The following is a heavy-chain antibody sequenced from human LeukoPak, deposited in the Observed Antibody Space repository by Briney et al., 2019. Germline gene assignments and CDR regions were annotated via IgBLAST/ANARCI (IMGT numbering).Heavy chain of an antibody. CDR1: GGSISSSSYY. D-gene: IGHD3-22*01. Sequence: SETLSLTCTVSGGSISSSSYYWGWIRQPPGKGLEWIGSIYYSGSTYYNPSLKSRVTISVDTSKNQFSLKLSSVTAADTAVYYCARCDGNYYDSSGYYLFSFSAVQYYYYYMDVWGKGTTVTVSS. CDR2: IYYSGST. V-gene: IGHV4-39*07. CDR3: ARCDGNYYDSSGYYLFSFSAVQYYYYYMDV. J-gene: IGHJ6*03.